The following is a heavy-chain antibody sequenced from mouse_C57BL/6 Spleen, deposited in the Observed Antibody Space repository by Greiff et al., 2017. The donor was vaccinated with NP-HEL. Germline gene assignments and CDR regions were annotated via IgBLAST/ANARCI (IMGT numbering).Heavy chain of an antibody. CDR2: IRSKSDNYAT. CDR3: PPIWPSFAY. CDR1: GFTFSNYW. D-gene: IGHD1-1*02. V-gene: IGHV6-3*01. Sequence: VQLKESGGGLVQPGGSMKLSCVASGFTFSNYWMNWVRQSPEKGLEWVAQIRSKSDNYATHYAESVKGRFTISRDDSKSSVYLQMNNLRTEDTGIYYCPPIWPSFAYWGQGTLVTVSA. J-gene: IGHJ3*01.